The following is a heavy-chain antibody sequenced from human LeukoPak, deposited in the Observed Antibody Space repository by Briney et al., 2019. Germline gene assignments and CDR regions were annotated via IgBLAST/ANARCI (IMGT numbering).Heavy chain of an antibody. CDR2: IYYSGTT. CDR3: AREDPRTKVPEGMDV. J-gene: IGHJ6*02. D-gene: IGHD4/OR15-4a*01. CDR1: GGSISHYY. V-gene: IGHV4-59*01. Sequence: SETLSLTCTVSGGSISHYYWSWIRQPPGKGLEWIGYIYYSGTTIYNPSLKSRVTISVDTSKNQFSLKLNSVTAADTAVYYCAREDPRTKVPEGMDVWGRGTTVTVSS.